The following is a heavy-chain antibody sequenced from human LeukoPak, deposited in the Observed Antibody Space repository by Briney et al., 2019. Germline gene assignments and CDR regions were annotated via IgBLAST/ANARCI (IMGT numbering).Heavy chain of an antibody. J-gene: IGHJ4*02. V-gene: IGHV6-1*01. D-gene: IGHD6-19*01. CDR3: ARDAAGTFDF. Sequence: SQTLSLTCAISGDSVSSNSAAWNWIRQSPSRGLEWLGRTFYMSKWYNDYAESVKSRITINPDTSKNQLSLQLNSVTPEDTAVYYCARDAAGTFDFWGQGTLVTVSP. CDR2: TFYMSKWYN. CDR1: GDSVSSNSAA.